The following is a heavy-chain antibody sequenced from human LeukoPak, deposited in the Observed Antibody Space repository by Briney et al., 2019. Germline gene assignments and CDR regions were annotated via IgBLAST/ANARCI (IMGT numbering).Heavy chain of an antibody. V-gene: IGHV1-69*04. CDR2: IIPILGIA. J-gene: IGHJ4*02. CDR3: ARVATGWELWVIGLDY. Sequence: ASVKVSCKASGGTFSSYAISWVRQAPGQGLEWMGRIIPILGIANYAQKFQGRVTMTRDTSISTAYMELSRLRSDDTAVYYCARVATGWELWVIGLDYWGQGTLATVSS. CDR1: GGTFSSYA. D-gene: IGHD1-26*01.